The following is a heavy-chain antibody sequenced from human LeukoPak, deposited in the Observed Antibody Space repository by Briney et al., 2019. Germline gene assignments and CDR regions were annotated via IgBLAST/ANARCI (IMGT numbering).Heavy chain of an antibody. J-gene: IGHJ4*02. CDR1: GFIFSNYN. CDR2: ISSSSSTI. D-gene: IGHD5-18*01. CDR3: ARAGGYSYGPLDY. V-gene: IGHV3-48*01. Sequence: GGSLRLSCAASGFIFSNYNMNWVRQAPGKGLEWVSFISSSSSTIYYADSVKGRFTISRDNAKNSLYLQMNSLRAEDTAVYYCARAGGYSYGPLDYWGQGTLVTVSS.